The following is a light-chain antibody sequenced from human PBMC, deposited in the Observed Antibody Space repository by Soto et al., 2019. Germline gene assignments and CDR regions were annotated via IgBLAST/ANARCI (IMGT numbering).Light chain of an antibody. CDR3: SSYAGSNNYV. Sequence: QSALTQPPSASGSPGQSVTISCTGTSSDVGGYNYVSWYQQHPGKAPKLMIYEVSKRPSGVPDRFSGSKSGNTASLTVSGLQAEDEADYFCSSYAGSNNYVFGTGIKVTVL. CDR2: EVS. CDR1: SSDVGGYNY. V-gene: IGLV2-8*01. J-gene: IGLJ1*01.